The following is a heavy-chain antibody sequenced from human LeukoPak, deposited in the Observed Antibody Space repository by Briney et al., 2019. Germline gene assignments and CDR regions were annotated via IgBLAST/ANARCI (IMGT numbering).Heavy chain of an antibody. J-gene: IGHJ6*03. CDR2: INPNSGGT. CDR3: ARAATGLKYYYYYYYMDV. Sequence: ASVKVSCKASGYTFTGYYMHWVRQAPGQGLEWMGWINPNSGGTNYAQKFQGRVTITRNTSISTAYMELSSLRSEDTAVYYCARAATGLKYYYYYYYMDVWGKGTTVTVSS. D-gene: IGHD2-15*01. V-gene: IGHV1-2*02. CDR1: GYTFTGYY.